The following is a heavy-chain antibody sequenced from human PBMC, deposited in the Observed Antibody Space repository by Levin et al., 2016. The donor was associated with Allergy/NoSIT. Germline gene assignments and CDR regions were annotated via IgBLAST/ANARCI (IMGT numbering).Heavy chain of an antibody. CDR3: AREDIVVVPLRVYAFDI. CDR2: ISSSSSTI. Sequence: WIRQPPGKGLEWVSYISSSSSTIYYADSVKGRFTISRDNAKNSLYLQMNSLRAEDTAVYYCAREDIVVVPLRVYAFDIWGQGTMVTVSS. V-gene: IGHV3-48*01. D-gene: IGHD2-2*01. J-gene: IGHJ3*02.